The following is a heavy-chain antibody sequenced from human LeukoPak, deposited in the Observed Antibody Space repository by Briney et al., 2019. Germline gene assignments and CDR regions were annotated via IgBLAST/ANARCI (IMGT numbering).Heavy chain of an antibody. CDR1: GGTFSSYV. CDR2: MNPNSGNT. J-gene: IGHJ4*02. V-gene: IGHV1-8*02. D-gene: IGHD4-17*01. CDR3: ARGQLYGDYDPTGDY. Sequence: ASVKVSCKASGGTFSSYVINWVRQATGQGLKWMGWMNPNSGNTGYAQKFQGRVTMTRNTSISTAYMELSSLRSEDTAVYYCARGQLYGDYDPTGDYWGQGTLVTVSS.